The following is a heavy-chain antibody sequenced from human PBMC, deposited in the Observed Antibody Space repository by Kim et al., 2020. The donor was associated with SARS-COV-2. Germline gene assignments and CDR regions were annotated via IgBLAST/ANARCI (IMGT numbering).Heavy chain of an antibody. Sequence: GGSLRLSCAASGFIFTNYAMAWVRQVPGKGLEWVSSISPLGGYIYYADSVRGRFTTSRDNSQNTLYLQMNSLRAEDTAVYYCATQSGIVVGTAAATPFDYWGQGTLVTVSS. V-gene: IGHV3-23*01. J-gene: IGHJ4*02. CDR3: ATQSGIVVGTAAATPFDY. CDR1: GFIFTNYA. CDR2: ISPLGGYI. D-gene: IGHD2-21*02.